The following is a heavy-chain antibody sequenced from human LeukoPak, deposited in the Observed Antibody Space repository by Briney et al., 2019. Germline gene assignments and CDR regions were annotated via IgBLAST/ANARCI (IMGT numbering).Heavy chain of an antibody. D-gene: IGHD6-13*01. CDR1: GFTFSSYG. V-gene: IGHV3-33*01. CDR3: ARDAGSSWYPQFDS. CDR2: LWFDGSHK. J-gene: IGHJ4*02. Sequence: PGRSLRLSCAASGFTFSSYGMHWVRQAPGKGLEWVAVLWFDGSHKYYADSVKGRFTISRDNSKNTLYLQMNSLRADDTAVYYCARDAGSSWYPQFDSWGQGTLVTVSS.